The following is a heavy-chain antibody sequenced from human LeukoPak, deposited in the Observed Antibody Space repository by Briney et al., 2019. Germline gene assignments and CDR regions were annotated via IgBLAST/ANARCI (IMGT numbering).Heavy chain of an antibody. CDR1: GGSFSGYY. D-gene: IGHD3-22*01. CDR2: INHSGST. CDR3: ARTRYDSSPYYFDY. J-gene: IGHJ4*02. V-gene: IGHV4-34*01. Sequence: SETLSLTCAVYGGSFSGYYWSWIRQPPGKGLEWIGEINHSGSTNYNPSLKSRVTISVDTSKNQFSLKLSSVTAADTAVYYCARTRYDSSPYYFDYWGQGTLVTVSS.